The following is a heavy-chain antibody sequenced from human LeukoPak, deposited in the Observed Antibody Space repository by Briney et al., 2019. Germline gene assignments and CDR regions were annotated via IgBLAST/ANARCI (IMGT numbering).Heavy chain of an antibody. CDR2: IIPIFGTA. CDR1: GGTFSRYA. CDR3: AREHTYYDFWSGNDAFDI. D-gene: IGHD3-3*01. J-gene: IGHJ3*02. V-gene: IGHV1-69*01. Sequence: GSSVKVSCKASGGTFSRYAISWVRQAPGQGLEWMGGIIPIFGTANYAQKFQGRVTITADEATSTAYMELSSLRSEDTAVYYCAREHTYYDFWSGNDAFDIWGQGTKVTVSS.